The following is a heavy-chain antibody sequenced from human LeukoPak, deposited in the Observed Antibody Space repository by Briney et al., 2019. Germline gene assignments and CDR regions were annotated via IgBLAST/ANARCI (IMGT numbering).Heavy chain of an antibody. CDR2: INPNSGGT. CDR1: GYTFTGYY. V-gene: IGHV1-2*02. J-gene: IGHJ6*03. Sequence: ASVKVSCKASGYTFTGYYMHWVRQAPGQGLEWMGWINPNSGGTNYAQKFQGRVTMTRDTSISTAYMELSRLRSDDTAVYYCARGGLDTAMVMYYYYYYMDVWAKGTTVTVSS. D-gene: IGHD5-18*01. CDR3: ARGGLDTAMVMYYYYYYMDV.